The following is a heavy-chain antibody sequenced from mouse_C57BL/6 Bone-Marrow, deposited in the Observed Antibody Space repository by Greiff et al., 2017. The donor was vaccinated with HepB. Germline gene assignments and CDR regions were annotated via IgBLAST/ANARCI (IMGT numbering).Heavy chain of an antibody. Sequence: QVQLQQPGAELVKPGASVKMSCKASGYTFTSYWITWVKQRPGQGLEWIGDIYPGSGSTNYNETFKSKATLTVDTSSSTAYMQLSSLASEDSAVYYCARCLIYYDYDEEFAYWGQGTLVTVSA. CDR1: GYTFTSYW. CDR3: ARCLIYYDYDEEFAY. D-gene: IGHD2-4*01. CDR2: IYPGSGST. V-gene: IGHV1-55*01. J-gene: IGHJ3*01.